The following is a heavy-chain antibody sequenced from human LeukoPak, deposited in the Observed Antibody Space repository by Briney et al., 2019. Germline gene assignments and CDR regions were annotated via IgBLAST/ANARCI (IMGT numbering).Heavy chain of an antibody. CDR2: ISSSSSTI. V-gene: IGHV3-48*04. Sequence: PGGSLRLSCAASGFTFSSYSMNWVRQAPGKGLEWVSYISSSSSTIYYADSVKGRFTISRDNAKNSLYLQMNSLRAEDTAVYYCASYRWLSDYWGQGTLVTVSS. D-gene: IGHD5-24*01. J-gene: IGHJ4*02. CDR1: GFTFSSYS. CDR3: ASYRWLSDY.